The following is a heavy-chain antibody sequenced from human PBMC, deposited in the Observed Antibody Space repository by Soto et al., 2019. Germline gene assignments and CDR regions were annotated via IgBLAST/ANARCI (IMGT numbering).Heavy chain of an antibody. CDR1: GFTFSSYA. V-gene: IGHV3-23*01. D-gene: IGHD3-3*01. CDR3: AKLGGVVINDYYYMDV. Sequence: GGSLRLSCAASGFTFSSYAMSWVRQAPGKGLEWVSAISGSGGSTYYADSVKGRFTISRDNSKNTLYLQMNSLRAEDTAVYYCAKLGGVVINDYYYMDVWGKGTTVTVSS. J-gene: IGHJ6*03. CDR2: ISGSGGST.